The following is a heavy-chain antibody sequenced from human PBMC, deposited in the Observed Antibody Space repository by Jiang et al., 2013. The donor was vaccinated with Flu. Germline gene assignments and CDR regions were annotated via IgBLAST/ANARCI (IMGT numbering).Heavy chain of an antibody. CDR2: ISGNGGET. Sequence: VQLLESGGGLLQPGGSLRLSCAATGITFGSYAMTWVRLAPGKGLEWVSTISGNGGETFYADSVKGRFTISRDNSRNTFYLQMNSLRAEDTAVYYCAKGGHFSPYDYWGQGTLVTVSS. CDR3: AKGGHFSPYDY. CDR1: GITFGSYA. J-gene: IGHJ4*02. V-gene: IGHV3-23*01. D-gene: IGHD3-16*01.